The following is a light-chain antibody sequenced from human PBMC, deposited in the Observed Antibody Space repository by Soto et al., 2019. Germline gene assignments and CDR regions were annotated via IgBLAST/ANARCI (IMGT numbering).Light chain of an antibody. Sequence: QSALRQPASVSGSPGQSITISCTGTNSDVGGYNYVSWYQQHPGKAPELMIYEVSHRPSGVSNRFSGSKSDNKASLTISGLQAEDEADYYCSSYKSIRTLHVFGTGTKVTVL. V-gene: IGLV2-14*01. J-gene: IGLJ1*01. CDR1: NSDVGGYNY. CDR3: SSYKSIRTLHV. CDR2: EVS.